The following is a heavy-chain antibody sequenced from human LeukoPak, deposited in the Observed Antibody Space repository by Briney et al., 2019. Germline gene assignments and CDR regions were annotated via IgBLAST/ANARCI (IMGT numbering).Heavy chain of an antibody. V-gene: IGHV3-30-3*01. D-gene: IGHD2-21*02. CDR1: GITFSSYT. CDR2: ISSDGTNK. CDR3: ASGAYEVVVVTAPTY. J-gene: IGHJ4*02. Sequence: GGSLRLSCAASGITFSSYTIHWVRQAPGKGLEWVAVISSDGTNKYYADSVKGRFTISRDNSKNTLYLQMSSLRAEDTAVYYCASGAYEVVVVTAPTYWGQGTLVTVSS.